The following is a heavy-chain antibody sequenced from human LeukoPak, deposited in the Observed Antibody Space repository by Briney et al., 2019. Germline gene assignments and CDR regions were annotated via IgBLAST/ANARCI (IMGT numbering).Heavy chain of an antibody. Sequence: PSETLSLTCTVSGGSISSYYWSWLRQPPGKGLEWIGYIYYSGSTNYNPSLKSRVTISVDTSKNQFSLKLSSVTAADTAVYYCARRAPYGMDVWGQGTTVTVSS. CDR2: IYYSGST. CDR3: ARRAPYGMDV. CDR1: GGSISSYY. V-gene: IGHV4-59*01. J-gene: IGHJ6*02.